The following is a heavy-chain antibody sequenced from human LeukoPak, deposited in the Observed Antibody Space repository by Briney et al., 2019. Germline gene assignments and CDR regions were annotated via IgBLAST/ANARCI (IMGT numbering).Heavy chain of an antibody. D-gene: IGHD3-10*01. CDR1: GGSISSSSYY. Sequence: SETLSLTCTASGGSISSSSYYWGWIRQPPGKGLEWIGSIYYSGSTYYNPSLKSRVTISVDTSKNQFSLKLNSVTAADTAVYYCASYKGGSGSYYKIEARYYYMDVWGKGTTVTISS. V-gene: IGHV4-39*01. CDR3: ASYKGGSGSYYKIEARYYYMDV. CDR2: IYYSGST. J-gene: IGHJ6*03.